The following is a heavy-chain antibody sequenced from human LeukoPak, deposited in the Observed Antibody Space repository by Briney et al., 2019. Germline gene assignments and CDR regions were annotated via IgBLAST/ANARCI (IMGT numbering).Heavy chain of an antibody. Sequence: SETLSLTCAVSGGSISSGGYSWSWIRQPPGKGLEWIGYIYHSGSTYYNPSLKSRVTISVDTSKNQFSLKLSSVTAADTAVYYCARAITMVRGVKRGVFDYWGQGTLVTVSS. CDR1: GGSISSGGYS. J-gene: IGHJ4*02. D-gene: IGHD3-10*01. CDR2: IYHSGST. CDR3: ARAITMVRGVKRGVFDY. V-gene: IGHV4-30-2*01.